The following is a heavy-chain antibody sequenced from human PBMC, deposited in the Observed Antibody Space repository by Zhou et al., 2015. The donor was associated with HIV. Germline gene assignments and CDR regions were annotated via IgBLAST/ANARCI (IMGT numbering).Heavy chain of an antibody. J-gene: IGHJ6*02. Sequence: QVQLVQSGAEVKKPGASVKVSCKASGYTFTSYDINWVRQATGQGLEWMGWMNPNSGNTGYAQKFQGRVTMTRNTSISTAYMELSSLRSEDTAVYYCAAGGLKQLLWFGESKIGMDGMDVWGQGTTVTVSS. CDR3: AAGGLKQLLWFGESKIGMDGMDV. CDR1: GYTFTSYD. CDR2: MNPNSGNT. V-gene: IGHV1-8*01. D-gene: IGHD3-10*01.